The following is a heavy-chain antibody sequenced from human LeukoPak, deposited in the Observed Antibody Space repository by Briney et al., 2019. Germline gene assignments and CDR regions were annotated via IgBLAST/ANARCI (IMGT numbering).Heavy chain of an antibody. CDR1: GYTFTSYD. CDR3: ARYENYNGAFDP. D-gene: IGHD3-10*01. CDR2: MNPNSGNT. J-gene: IGHJ5*02. Sequence: ASVKVSCKASGYTFTSYDINWVRQATGQGLEWMGWMNPNSGNTGYAQKFQGRVTMTRNTSISTAYMELSSLRSEDTAVYYCARYENYNGAFDPGGREPLAPVSS. V-gene: IGHV1-8*01.